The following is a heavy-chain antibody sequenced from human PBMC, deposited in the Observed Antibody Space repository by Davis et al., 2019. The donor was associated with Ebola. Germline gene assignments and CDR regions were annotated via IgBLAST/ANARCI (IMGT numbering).Heavy chain of an antibody. CDR3: ARTAMGIAAP. V-gene: IGHV4-59*01. CDR2: IYYSGST. CDR1: GGSISSYY. Sequence: SATLSLTCTVSGGSISSYYWSWIRQPPGKGLEWLGYIYYSGSTNYNPSLKSRVTISVDTSKNQFSLKLSSVTAADTAVYYCARTAMGIAAPWGQGTLVTVSS. D-gene: IGHD6-13*01. J-gene: IGHJ5*02.